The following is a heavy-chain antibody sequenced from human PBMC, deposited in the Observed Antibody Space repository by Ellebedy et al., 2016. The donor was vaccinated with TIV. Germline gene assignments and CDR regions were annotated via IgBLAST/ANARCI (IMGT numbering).Heavy chain of an antibody. CDR3: ARGGVGSYLWTIGY. V-gene: IGHV1-8*01. D-gene: IGHD1-26*01. Sequence: AASVKVSCKASGYTFTSYDINWVRQATGQGLEWMGWMNPNSGNTGYAQKFQGRVTMTRNTSISTAYMELSSLRSEDTAVYYCARGGVGSYLWTIGYWGQGTLVTVSS. CDR2: MNPNSGNT. J-gene: IGHJ4*02. CDR1: GYTFTSYD.